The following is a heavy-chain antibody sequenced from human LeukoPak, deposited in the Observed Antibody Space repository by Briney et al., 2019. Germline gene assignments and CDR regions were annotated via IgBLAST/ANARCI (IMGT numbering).Heavy chain of an antibody. D-gene: IGHD4-17*01. V-gene: IGHV3-23*01. CDR3: AKAGIRKVTTSGNYFDY. Sequence: PGGSLRLSCAASGFTFSGCAINWVRQAPGKGLEWVSSISGSGSSTYYADSVKGRFTISRDNSNNTLSLQMSSLRAEDTAIYYCAKAGIRKVTTSGNYFDYWGQGTLVTVSS. CDR2: ISGSGSST. J-gene: IGHJ4*02. CDR1: GFTFSGCA.